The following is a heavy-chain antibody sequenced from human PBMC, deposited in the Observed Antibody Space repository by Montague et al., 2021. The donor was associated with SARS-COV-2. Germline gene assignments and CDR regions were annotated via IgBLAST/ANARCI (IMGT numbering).Heavy chain of an antibody. CDR1: GGSISSYY. V-gene: IGHV4-59*01. Sequence: SETLSLTCTVSGGSISSYYWSWIRQPPGKGLEWIGYIYYSGSTNXXPSLKSQVTISVDTSKNQFSLKLSSVTAADTAVYYCAREVRYYYDSSGPGAFDIWGQGTMVTASS. D-gene: IGHD3-22*01. CDR2: IYYSGST. J-gene: IGHJ3*02. CDR3: AREVRYYYDSSGPGAFDI.